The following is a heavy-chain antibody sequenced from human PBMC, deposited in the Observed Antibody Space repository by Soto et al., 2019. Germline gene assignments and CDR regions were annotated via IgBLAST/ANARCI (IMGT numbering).Heavy chain of an antibody. D-gene: IGHD3-22*01. V-gene: IGHV3-30-3*01. Sequence: QVQLVESGGGVVQPGRSLRLSCAASGFTFSSYAMHWVRQAPGKGLEWVAVISYDGSNKYYADSVKGRFTISRDNSKNTLYRQTTSPRAEDTAVYYFARHRPLVPYYGSSGFGLNLDYWGQGTLVTVSS. CDR2: ISYDGSNK. J-gene: IGHJ4*02. CDR3: ARHRPLVPYYGSSGFGLNLDY. CDR1: GFTFSSYA.